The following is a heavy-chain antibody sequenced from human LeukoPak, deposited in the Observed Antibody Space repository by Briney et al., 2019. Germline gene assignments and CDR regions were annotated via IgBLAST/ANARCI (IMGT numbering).Heavy chain of an antibody. D-gene: IGHD3-22*01. V-gene: IGHV4-39*07. Sequence: SETLSLTCTVSGGSISSGDYYWSWIRQPPGKGLEWIGEINHSGSTNYNPSLKSRVTISVDTSKNQFSLKLSSVTAADTAVYYCASFLDYYDSSVYAFDIWGQGTMVTVSS. CDR1: GGSISSGDYY. CDR3: ASFLDYYDSSVYAFDI. J-gene: IGHJ3*02. CDR2: INHSGST.